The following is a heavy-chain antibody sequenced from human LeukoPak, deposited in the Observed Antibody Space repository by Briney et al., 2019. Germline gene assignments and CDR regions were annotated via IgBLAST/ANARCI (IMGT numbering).Heavy chain of an antibody. J-gene: IGHJ6*03. CDR3: ARAEKPNWGNYYYYCMDV. D-gene: IGHD7-27*01. CDR1: GYTFTNFT. CDR2: ISAYNDNT. V-gene: IGHV1-18*01. Sequence: ASVKVSCKASGYTFTNFTINWVRQAPGQGLEWMGWISAYNDNTSYAQKLQGRVTMTTDTSTSTAYMELRSLRSDDTAVYYCARAEKPNWGNYYYYCMDVWGKGTTVTVSS.